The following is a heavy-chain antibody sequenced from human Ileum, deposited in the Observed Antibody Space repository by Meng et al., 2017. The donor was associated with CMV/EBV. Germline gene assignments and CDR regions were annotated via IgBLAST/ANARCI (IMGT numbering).Heavy chain of an antibody. CDR1: GYTFTSYY. D-gene: IGHD1-7*01. CDR2: INPNNGDT. J-gene: IGHJ4*02. V-gene: IGHV1-2*02. CDR3: ARGANYASYRVDY. Sequence: QVQVPESGGEVKTPGASVKVSCKASGYTFTSYYIHWVRQGPGQGLEWMGWINPNNGDTNYAQKFQGGVTMTRDTSINTAYMEVTSADTAVYYCARGANYASYRVDYWGQGTLVTVSS.